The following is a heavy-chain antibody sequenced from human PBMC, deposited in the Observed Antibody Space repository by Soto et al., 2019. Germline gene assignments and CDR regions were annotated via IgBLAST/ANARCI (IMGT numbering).Heavy chain of an antibody. CDR3: AKVLSPIVGATTGDY. V-gene: IGHV3-23*01. D-gene: IGHD1-26*01. J-gene: IGHJ4*02. CDR2: ISGSGGST. Sequence: EVQLLESGGGLVQPGGSLRLSCAASGFTFSSYAMSWVRQAPGKGLEWVSAISGSGGSTYYADSVKGRFTISRDNSKNTLYLQMNSLRAEDTAVYHCAKVLSPIVGATTGDYWGQGTLVTVSS. CDR1: GFTFSSYA.